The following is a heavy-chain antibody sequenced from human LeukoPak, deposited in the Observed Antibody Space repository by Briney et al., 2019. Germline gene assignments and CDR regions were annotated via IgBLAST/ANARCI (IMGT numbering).Heavy chain of an antibody. CDR3: ARRCSSTSCSTWSYYYYGMDV. D-gene: IGHD2-2*01. V-gene: IGHV1-18*01. J-gene: IGHJ6*02. CDR2: ISAYNGNT. Sequence: GASVKVSCKASGYTFTSYGISWVRQAPGQGLEWMGWISAYNGNTNYAQKLQGRVTMTTVTSTSTAYMELRSLRSDDTAVYYCARRCSSTSCSTWSYYYYGMDVWGQGTTVTVSS. CDR1: GYTFTSYG.